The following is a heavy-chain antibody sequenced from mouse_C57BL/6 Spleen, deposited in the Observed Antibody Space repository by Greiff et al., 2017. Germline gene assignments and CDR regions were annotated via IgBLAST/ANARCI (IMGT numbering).Heavy chain of an antibody. CDR3: ARYYSDAMDY. J-gene: IGHJ4*01. V-gene: IGHV7-3*01. D-gene: IGHD2-12*01. CDR1: GFTFTDYY. Sequence: EVMLVESGGGLVQPGGSLSLSCAASGFTFTDYYMSWVRQPPGKALEWFGFIRNKANGYTTEYSASVKGRFTISRNNSQSILYLQMNALRAEDSATYYGARYYSDAMDYWGQGTSVTVSS. CDR2: IRNKANGYTT.